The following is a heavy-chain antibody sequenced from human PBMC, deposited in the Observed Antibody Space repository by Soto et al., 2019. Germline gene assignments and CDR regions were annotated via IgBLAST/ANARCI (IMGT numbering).Heavy chain of an antibody. Sequence: SETLSLTCAVYGGSFSGYYWSWIRQPPGKGLEWIGEINHSGSTNYNPSLKSRVTISADKSISTAYLQWSSLKASDTAMYYCASTGYGDYVDGMDVWGQGTTVTVSS. CDR2: INHSGST. J-gene: IGHJ6*02. CDR3: ASTGYGDYVDGMDV. V-gene: IGHV4-34*01. D-gene: IGHD4-17*01. CDR1: GGSFSGYY.